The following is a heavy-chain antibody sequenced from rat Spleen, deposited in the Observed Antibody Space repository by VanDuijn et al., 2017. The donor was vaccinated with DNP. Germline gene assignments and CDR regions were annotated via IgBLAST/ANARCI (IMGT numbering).Heavy chain of an antibody. J-gene: IGHJ2*01. CDR1: GFTFSDYA. CDR3: TTGVVDY. D-gene: IGHD1-1*01. V-gene: IGHV5-7*01. Sequence: EVQLVKSGGGPVQPGNSLKLSCAASGFTFSDYAMAWVRQSPKKGLEWVATIIYDGSSTYYRDSVKGRFTISRDNTKSTLYLQMDSLRAEDTATYYCTTGVVDYWGQGVMVTVSS. CDR2: IIYDGSST.